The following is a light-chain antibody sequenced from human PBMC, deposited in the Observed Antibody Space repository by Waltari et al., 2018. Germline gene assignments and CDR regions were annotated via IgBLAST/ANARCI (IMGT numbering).Light chain of an antibody. V-gene: IGLV3-21*03. Sequence: SYVLTQPPSVSVAPGKTARITCGGNNIGSKSVQWYQQKPGQAPVLVVDDDSDRPSGSPERFSGSNSGNTATRTISGVEAGDEADYYCQVWDSSSDHWVFGGGTKLTVL. CDR3: QVWDSSSDHWV. CDR2: DDS. CDR1: NIGSKS. J-gene: IGLJ3*02.